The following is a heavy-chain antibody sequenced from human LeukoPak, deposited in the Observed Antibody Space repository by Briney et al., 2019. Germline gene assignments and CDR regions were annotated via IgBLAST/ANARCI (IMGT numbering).Heavy chain of an antibody. CDR2: IYSGGST. J-gene: IGHJ4*02. V-gene: IGHV3-66*02. CDR3: ARDLLGVIIPSY. D-gene: IGHD3-3*01. CDR1: GFTVSSNY. Sequence: GGSLRLSCAASGFTVSSNYMSWVRQAPGKGLEWVSVIYSGGSTYYADSVKGRFTISRDNSKNTLYLQMNSLRAEDTAVYYCARDLLGVIIPSYWGREPWSPSPQ.